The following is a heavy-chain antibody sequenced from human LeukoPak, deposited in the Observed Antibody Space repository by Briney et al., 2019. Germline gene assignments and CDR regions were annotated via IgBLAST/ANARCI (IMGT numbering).Heavy chain of an antibody. CDR3: SAQWLVLGAFDI. Sequence: GGSLRLSCAASGFTFSSYAMSWVRQAPGKGPEWVSSISGSGGSTYCGDSVKGRFTISRDNSKNTLYLQMNSLRAEDTAVYYCSAQWLVLGAFDIWGQGTMVTVSS. D-gene: IGHD6-19*01. V-gene: IGHV3-23*01. CDR2: ISGSGGST. CDR1: GFTFSSYA. J-gene: IGHJ3*02.